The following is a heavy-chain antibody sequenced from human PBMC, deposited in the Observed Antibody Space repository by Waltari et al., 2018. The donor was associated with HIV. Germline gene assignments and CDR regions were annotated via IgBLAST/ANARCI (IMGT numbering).Heavy chain of an antibody. CDR3: SKVGGWELRAVFDY. J-gene: IGHJ4*02. V-gene: IGHV3-48*01. Sequence: EVQLVESGGGLVQPGGSLRLSCAASGFTFSSYNMNWVRQAPGKGLEWVSYISSSSSTIYYADSVKGRFTISRDNVKNSLYLQMNSLRAEDTAVYYCSKVGGWELRAVFDYWGQGTLVTVSS. CDR1: GFTFSSYN. CDR2: ISSSSSTI. D-gene: IGHD1-26*01.